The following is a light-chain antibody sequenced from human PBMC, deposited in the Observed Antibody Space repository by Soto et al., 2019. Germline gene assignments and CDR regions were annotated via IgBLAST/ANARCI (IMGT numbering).Light chain of an antibody. CDR2: GAS. V-gene: IGKV3-20*01. CDR1: QSVSSSY. Sequence: EIVLTQSPGTLSLSPGERATLSCRASQSVSSSYLAWYQQKPGQAPRLLIYGASGRATGIPDRFSGSGSGTDFTLTITRLEPEDFAVYYCQQHGSSPFTFGPGTKMDIK. J-gene: IGKJ3*01. CDR3: QQHGSSPFT.